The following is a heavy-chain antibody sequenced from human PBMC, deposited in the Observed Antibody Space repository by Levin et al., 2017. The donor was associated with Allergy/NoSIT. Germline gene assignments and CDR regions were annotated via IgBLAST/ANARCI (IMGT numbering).Heavy chain of an antibody. CDR2: TNQDGSQK. CDR3: ARDIEVAAWDY. CDR1: GFTFSSYW. D-gene: IGHD6-19*01. Sequence: LAGGSLRLSCAASGFTFSSYWMSWVRQAPGKGLEWVANTNQDGSQKYYVDSVKGRFTISRDNAKNSLYLQMDSLRAEDTAVYYCARDIEVAAWDYWGQGTLVTVSS. V-gene: IGHV3-7*01. J-gene: IGHJ4*02.